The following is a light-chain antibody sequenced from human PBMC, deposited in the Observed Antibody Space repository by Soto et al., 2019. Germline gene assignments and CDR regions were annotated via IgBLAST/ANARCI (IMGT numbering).Light chain of an antibody. Sequence: DIQMTQSPSTLSASVGDRVIITCRDSQSISSYLAWYQQRTGKAPKLLIYKASSLDSGVPSRFSGSGSGTEFTLTINSLQPDDFANYYCQQYNTYSTFGQGTKVEIK. CDR1: QSISSY. V-gene: IGKV1-5*03. CDR2: KAS. J-gene: IGKJ1*01. CDR3: QQYNTYST.